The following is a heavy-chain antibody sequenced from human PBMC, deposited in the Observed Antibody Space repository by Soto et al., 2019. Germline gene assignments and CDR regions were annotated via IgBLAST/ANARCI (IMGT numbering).Heavy chain of an antibody. CDR3: ARSGELWGYCIITSGPNHPYYGMDV. CDR1: GLTFSRSG. V-gene: IGHV3-30*03. D-gene: IGHD2-2*01. Sequence: GGSLRLSCEASGLTFSRSGMHWVRQSPGKGLEWLAVISYDGSQRYYADSMKGRFTISRDNSKNTLYLQINSLRVEDTAVYYCARSGELWGYCIITSGPNHPYYGMDVWGQGTTVTVSS. CDR2: ISYDGSQR. J-gene: IGHJ6*02.